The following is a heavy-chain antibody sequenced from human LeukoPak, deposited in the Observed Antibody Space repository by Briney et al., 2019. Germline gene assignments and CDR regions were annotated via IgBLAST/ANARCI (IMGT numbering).Heavy chain of an antibody. J-gene: IGHJ5*02. CDR1: GGSISSYY. Sequence: SETLSLTCTVSGGSISSYYWSWIRQPPGKGLEWIGYIYYSGSTNYNPSLKSRVTISVDTSKNQFSLKLSSVTAADTAVYYCARVKRRRWLHLSGNWLDPWGQGTLVTVSS. CDR3: ARVKRRRWLHLSGNWLDP. CDR2: IYYSGST. D-gene: IGHD5-24*01. V-gene: IGHV4-59*01.